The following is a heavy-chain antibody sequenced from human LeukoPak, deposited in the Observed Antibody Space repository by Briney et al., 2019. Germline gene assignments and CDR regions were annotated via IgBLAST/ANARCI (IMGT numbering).Heavy chain of an antibody. D-gene: IGHD3-10*01. CDR3: ARDPEVRGVINYFDY. Sequence: GGSLRLSCTASGFTFRDFAMHWVRQAPGKGLEWVAVIWYDGSNKYYADSVKGRFTISRDNSKNTLYLQMNSLRAEDTAVYYCARDPEVRGVINYFDYWGQGTLVTVSS. CDR2: IWYDGSNK. CDR1: GFTFRDFA. V-gene: IGHV3-33*08. J-gene: IGHJ4*02.